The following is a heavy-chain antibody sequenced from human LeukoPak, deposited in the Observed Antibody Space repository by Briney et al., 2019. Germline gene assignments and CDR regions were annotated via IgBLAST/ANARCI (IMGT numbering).Heavy chain of an antibody. V-gene: IGHV4-34*01. CDR3: ARSPIGGTKADDAFDV. CDR1: GGSFSGYY. D-gene: IGHD2-15*01. J-gene: IGHJ3*01. Sequence: SETLSLTCAVYGGSFSGYYWSWIRQPPGKGLEWIGEINHSGSTNYNPSLKSRVTILVDTSKNQFSLKLSSVTAADTAVYYCARSPIGGTKADDAFDVWGQGTMITVSS. CDR2: INHSGST.